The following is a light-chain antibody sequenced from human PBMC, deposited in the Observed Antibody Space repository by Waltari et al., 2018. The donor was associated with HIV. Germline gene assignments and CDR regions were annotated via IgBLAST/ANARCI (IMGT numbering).Light chain of an antibody. CDR1: SNNVGNQG. Sequence: QAGLTQPPSVSKGMRQTATLTCTGNSNNVGNQGAAWLQQHQGHPPKLQTYRDNKRPSGISGRFSASRSGNTASLTITGVQPEDEADYFCATWDISLSAVVVGGGTTLTVL. V-gene: IGLV10-54*04. CDR2: RDN. J-gene: IGLJ2*01. CDR3: ATWDISLSAVV.